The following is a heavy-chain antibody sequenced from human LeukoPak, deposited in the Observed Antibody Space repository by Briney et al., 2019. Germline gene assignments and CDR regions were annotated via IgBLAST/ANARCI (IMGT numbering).Heavy chain of an antibody. Sequence: GGSLRLSCTASGFTFSIYAMTWVRQAPGKGLEWVSTIVGGSGSSTYYADSVKGRFTISRDNSKNTLYLQMNSLRAEDTAVYYCAKDNGILTGYPPPYYYYGMDVWGQGTTVTVSS. CDR3: AKDNGILTGYPPPYYYYGMDV. J-gene: IGHJ6*02. V-gene: IGHV3-23*01. CDR2: IVGGSGSST. CDR1: GFTFSIYA. D-gene: IGHD3-9*01.